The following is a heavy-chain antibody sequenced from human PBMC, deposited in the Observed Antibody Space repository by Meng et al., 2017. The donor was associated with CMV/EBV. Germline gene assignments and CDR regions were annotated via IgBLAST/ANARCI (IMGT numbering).Heavy chain of an antibody. CDR1: GGSVSSGSYY. CDR3: ARVRITGTTKVPYNWFDP. V-gene: IGHV4-61*01. J-gene: IGHJ5*02. Sequence: SETLSLTCTVSGGSVSSGSYYWSWIRQPPGKGLEWIGYIYYSGSTNYNPSLKSRVTISVDTSKNQFSLKLSSVTAADTAVYYCARVRITGTTKVPYNWFDPWGQGTLVTVSS. D-gene: IGHD1-7*01. CDR2: IYYSGST.